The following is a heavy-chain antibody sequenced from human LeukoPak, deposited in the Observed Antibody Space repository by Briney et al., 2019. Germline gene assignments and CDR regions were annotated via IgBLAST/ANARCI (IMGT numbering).Heavy chain of an antibody. V-gene: IGHV3-30*03. D-gene: IGHD1-14*01. CDR2: ISYDGSYK. J-gene: IGHJ4*02. CDR3: ARDDEFRTLDY. Sequence: GGSLRLSCAASGFTFSSYGMHWVRQAPGKGLEWVAVISYDGSYKNYADSVKGRFTISRDNSKDTLYLQLNSLRAEDTAVYYCARDDEFRTLDYWGQGTLVTVSS. CDR1: GFTFSSYG.